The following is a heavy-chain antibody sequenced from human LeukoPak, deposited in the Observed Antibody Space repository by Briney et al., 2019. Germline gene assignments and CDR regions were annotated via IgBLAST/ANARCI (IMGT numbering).Heavy chain of an antibody. J-gene: IGHJ3*02. CDR2: IKFDGSFT. Sequence: SGGSLRLSCAASGFTFSSYWMHWVRQAPGKGLVWVSRIKFDGSFTNYLDSVKGRFTISRDNAKNTLYLQMNSLRAEDTAVYYCAKDRVVGAMGGLDALDIWGQGTMVTVSP. CDR1: GFTFSSYW. CDR3: AKDRVVGAMGGLDALDI. D-gene: IGHD1-26*01. V-gene: IGHV3-74*01.